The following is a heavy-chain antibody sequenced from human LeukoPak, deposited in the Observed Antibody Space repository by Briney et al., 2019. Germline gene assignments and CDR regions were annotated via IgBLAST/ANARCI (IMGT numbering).Heavy chain of an antibody. D-gene: IGHD3-10*01. V-gene: IGHV4-39*01. CDR2: TYYSGST. Sequence: PSETLSLTCTVSGVSITSSNYYWGWIRQPPGKGLEWSGCTYYSGSTNYNPSLKSRVTISVDTSKNQFSVKLSSVTAADTAVYYCVYYYGSGSVEYWGQGTLVTVSS. CDR1: GVSITSSNYY. CDR3: VYYYGSGSVEY. J-gene: IGHJ4*02.